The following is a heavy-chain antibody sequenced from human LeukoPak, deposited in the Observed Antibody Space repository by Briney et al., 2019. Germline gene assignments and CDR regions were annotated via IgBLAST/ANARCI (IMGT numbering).Heavy chain of an antibody. V-gene: IGHV4-59*01. Sequence: SETLSLTCTVSGGSISSYYWSWIRQPPGKGLEWIGYIYYSGSTNFNPSLKSRVTISVDTSKNQFSLKLSSVTAADTAVYYCARLGPPQGYGGNKAFDIWGHGTMVTVSS. CDR1: GGSISSYY. J-gene: IGHJ3*02. CDR2: IYYSGST. D-gene: IGHD4-23*01. CDR3: ARLGPPQGYGGNKAFDI.